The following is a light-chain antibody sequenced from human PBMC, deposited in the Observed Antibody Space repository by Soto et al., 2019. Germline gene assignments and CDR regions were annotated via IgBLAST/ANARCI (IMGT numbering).Light chain of an antibody. CDR1: QSISSW. J-gene: IGKJ1*01. CDR2: EAS. CDR3: QQYNSYSRT. Sequence: DIQMTQSPSTLSASVGDRVTITCRASQSISSWSAWYQQKPGKAPKLLIYEASNLESGVPSRFSGSGSGTEFTLTISSLQPDDFATYYCQQYNSYSRTFGQGTKVDIK. V-gene: IGKV1-5*03.